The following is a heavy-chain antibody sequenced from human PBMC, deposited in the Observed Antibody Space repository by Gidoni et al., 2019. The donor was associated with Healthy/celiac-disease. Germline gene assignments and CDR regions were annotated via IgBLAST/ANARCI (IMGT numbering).Heavy chain of an antibody. Sequence: QVQLQESGPGLVKPSETLSLTCTVSGGSISSYYWSWIRQPPGKGLEWIGYIYYSGSTNYNPALKSRVTISVDTSKNQFSLKLSSVTAADTAVYYCARAVRRDGYIGAWVFGAFDIWGQGTMVTVSS. D-gene: IGHD5-12*01. J-gene: IGHJ3*02. CDR2: IYYSGST. CDR1: GGSISSYY. V-gene: IGHV4-59*01. CDR3: ARAVRRDGYIGAWVFGAFDI.